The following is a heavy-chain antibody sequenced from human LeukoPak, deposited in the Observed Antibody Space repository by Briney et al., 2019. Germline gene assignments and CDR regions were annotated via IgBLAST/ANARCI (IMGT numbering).Heavy chain of an antibody. V-gene: IGHV3-74*01. D-gene: IGHD1-1*01. CDR1: GFTFNSYW. J-gene: IGHJ4*02. CDR3: ERQYNYGLDY. CDR2: INRDGSST. Sequence: GGSLRLSRAASGFTFNSYWMHWVRQAPGKGLIWVSRINRDGSSTNYADSVKGRFTISRDDTKNTLYLQMNSLTAEDTAVYYCERQYNYGLDYWGQGTLVTVSS.